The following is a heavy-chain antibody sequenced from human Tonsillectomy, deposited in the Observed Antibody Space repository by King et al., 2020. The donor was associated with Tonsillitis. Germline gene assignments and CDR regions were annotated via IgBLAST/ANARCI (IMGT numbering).Heavy chain of an antibody. CDR2: ISDSSSYI. CDR3: ARQEGTYGGNSDWYFDL. CDR1: GFTFSSFF. D-gene: IGHD4-23*01. J-gene: IGHJ2*01. Sequence: VQLVESGGGLVKPGGSLRLSCAASGFTFSSFFMNWVRQAPGKGLEWVSSISDSSSYIYYTDSVKGRLTISRDNAKNSLYLQMNSLRAEDTAVYYCARQEGTYGGNSDWYFDLWGRGTLVTVSS. V-gene: IGHV3-21*01.